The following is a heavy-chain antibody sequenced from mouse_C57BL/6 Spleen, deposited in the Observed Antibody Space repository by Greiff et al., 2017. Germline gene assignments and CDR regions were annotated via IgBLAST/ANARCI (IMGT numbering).Heavy chain of an antibody. Sequence: EVKLQESGPELVKPGASVKISCKASGYSFTGYCMNWVKQSPEKSLEWIGEINPSTGGTTYNQKFKAKAILTVDKSSSTAYMQLKSLTSEDSAVYYCAPFITTVVPFAYWGQGTLVTVSA. CDR1: GYSFTGYC. CDR3: APFITTVVPFAY. V-gene: IGHV1-42*01. D-gene: IGHD1-1*01. CDR2: INPSTGGT. J-gene: IGHJ3*01.